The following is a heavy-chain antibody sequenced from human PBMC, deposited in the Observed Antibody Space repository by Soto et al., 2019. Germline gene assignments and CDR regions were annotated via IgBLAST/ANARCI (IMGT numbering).Heavy chain of an antibody. Sequence: QVQLVESGGGVVQPGRSLRLSCAASGFTFRNHAMHWVRQAPGKGLEWVGLIWYDGTSKYYADSVKGRFTISRDNSKNPLDLEMNSLRVEDTAIYYCARDQGGVILKDHWGQGTLVTVSS. CDR2: IWYDGTSK. J-gene: IGHJ4*02. V-gene: IGHV3-33*08. D-gene: IGHD2-15*01. CDR3: ARDQGGVILKDH. CDR1: GFTFRNHA.